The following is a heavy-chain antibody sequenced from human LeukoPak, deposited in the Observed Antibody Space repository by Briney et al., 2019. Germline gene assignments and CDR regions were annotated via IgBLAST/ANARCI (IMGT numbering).Heavy chain of an antibody. CDR1: GYTFTSYW. V-gene: IGHV5-51*01. Sequence: GESLKISCKGSGYTFTSYWIGWVRQTPGKGLEWMGIIDPGVSDTRYSPSFQGPVTISADKSISTSYLQWSSLKPSDTAMYYCARSPYSGRYSYFDYWGQGTLVTVSS. CDR2: IDPGVSDT. CDR3: ARSPYSGRYSYFDY. J-gene: IGHJ4*02. D-gene: IGHD1-26*01.